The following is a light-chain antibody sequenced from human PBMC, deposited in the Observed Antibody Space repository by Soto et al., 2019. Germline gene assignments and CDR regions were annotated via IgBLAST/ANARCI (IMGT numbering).Light chain of an antibody. CDR3: QQRNIWPPVT. V-gene: IGKV3-11*01. CDR1: PSVTNF. Sequence: EIVLTQSPATLSLSPGERATLSCRASPSVTNFLAWYQQKPGQAPRLLIYGAFNRATGIPARFSGSRSGTDFTLTISSLEPEDSAIYYCQQRNIWPPVTFGQGTRLEI. CDR2: GAF. J-gene: IGKJ5*01.